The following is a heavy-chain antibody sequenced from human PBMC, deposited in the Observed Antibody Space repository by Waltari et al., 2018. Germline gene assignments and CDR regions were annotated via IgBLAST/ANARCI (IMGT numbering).Heavy chain of an antibody. V-gene: IGHV4-34*01. J-gene: IGHJ6*02. D-gene: IGHD3-22*01. CDR1: GGSFSGYY. CDR2: INHSGSN. Sequence: QVQLQQWGAGLLKPSETLSLTCAVYGGSFSGYYWSWIRQPPGKGLEWIGEINHSGSNNYNPSLKSRVTISVDTSKNQFSLKLSSVTAADTAVYYCARDGYYYDSSGRGGYGMDVWGQGTTVTVSS. CDR3: ARDGYYYDSSGRGGYGMDV.